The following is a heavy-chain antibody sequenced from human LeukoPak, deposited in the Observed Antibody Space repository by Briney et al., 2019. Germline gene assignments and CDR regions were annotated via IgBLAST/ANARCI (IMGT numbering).Heavy chain of an antibody. D-gene: IGHD2-2*01. J-gene: IGHJ5*02. CDR3: ARGCSSTSCYWRWFDP. Sequence: ASVKVSCKASGYTFTAYYMHWVRQAPGQGLEWMGWISAYNGNTNYAQKLQGRVTMTTDTSTSTAYMELRSLRSDDTAVYYCARGCSSTSCYWRWFDPWGQGTLVTVSS. V-gene: IGHV1-18*04. CDR2: ISAYNGNT. CDR1: GYTFTAYY.